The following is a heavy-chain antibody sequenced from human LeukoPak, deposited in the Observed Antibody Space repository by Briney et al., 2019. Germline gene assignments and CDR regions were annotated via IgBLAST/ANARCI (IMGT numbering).Heavy chain of an antibody. V-gene: IGHV3-23*01. CDR2: ISGSGGNT. J-gene: IGHJ4*02. CDR3: ARDRRSKYCTNGVCYPGDY. Sequence: GGSLRLSCAASGFTFSSYGMSWVRQAPGKGLEWVSGISGSGGNTYYADSVKGRFTISRDNSKNTLYLQMNSLRAEDTAVYYCARDRRSKYCTNGVCYPGDYWGQGTLVTVSS. CDR1: GFTFSSYG. D-gene: IGHD2-8*01.